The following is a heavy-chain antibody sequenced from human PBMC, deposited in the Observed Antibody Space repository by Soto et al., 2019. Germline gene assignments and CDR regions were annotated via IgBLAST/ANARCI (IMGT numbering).Heavy chain of an antibody. Sequence: QVQLQESGPGLVKPSETLSLSCNVSGGSISSDDFFWSWVRQHPARGLEWIGYIYHSGTTYYNPSLQSRTTISVDTSKNQFSLKLRSVTAADTAVYFCARDEDHDSGLSGGMDVWGQGTAVTVS. CDR3: ARDEDHDSGLSGGMDV. CDR2: IYHSGTT. J-gene: IGHJ6*02. D-gene: IGHD3-10*01. CDR1: GGSISSDDFF. V-gene: IGHV4-31*03.